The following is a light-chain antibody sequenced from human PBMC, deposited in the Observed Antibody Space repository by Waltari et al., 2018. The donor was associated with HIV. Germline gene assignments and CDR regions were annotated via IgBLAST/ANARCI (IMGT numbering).Light chain of an antibody. CDR1: QSVSSY. Sequence: EIVLTQSPATLSLSPGERATLSCRASQSVSSYLAWYQQKPGQAPRLLIYAASKRATGIPARFSGSGSGTDFTLTISSLEPEDFAVYYCQQRTNWPPSITFGQG. CDR2: AAS. J-gene: IGKJ5*01. V-gene: IGKV3-11*01. CDR3: QQRTNWPPSIT.